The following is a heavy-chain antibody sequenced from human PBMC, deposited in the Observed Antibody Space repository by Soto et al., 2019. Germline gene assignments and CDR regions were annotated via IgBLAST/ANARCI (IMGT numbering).Heavy chain of an antibody. Sequence: GGSLRLSCAASGFTFSSYGMHWVRQAPGKGLECVAVIWYDGSNKYYADSVKGRFTISRDNSKNTLYLQMNSLRAEDTAVYYCARGLGGIGYYDFWSGYPYFDYWGQGTLVTVSS. CDR1: GFTFSSYG. CDR3: ARGLGGIGYYDFWSGYPYFDY. V-gene: IGHV3-33*01. D-gene: IGHD3-3*01. CDR2: IWYDGSNK. J-gene: IGHJ4*02.